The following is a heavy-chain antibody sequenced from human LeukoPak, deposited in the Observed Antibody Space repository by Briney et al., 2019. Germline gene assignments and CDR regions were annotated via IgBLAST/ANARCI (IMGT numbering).Heavy chain of an antibody. CDR1: EFSLSTSGVG. Sequence: SGPTLVKPTQTLTLTCTFSEFSLSTSGVGVGWIRQSPGKALEWLAVIYWDDDKRYSPSLKSRLTITKDTSKNQVVLTMTNMDPVDTATYYCAHSLLLWFGELDYFDYWGQGTLVTVSS. D-gene: IGHD3-10*01. CDR3: AHSLLLWFGELDYFDY. CDR2: IYWDDDK. V-gene: IGHV2-5*02. J-gene: IGHJ4*02.